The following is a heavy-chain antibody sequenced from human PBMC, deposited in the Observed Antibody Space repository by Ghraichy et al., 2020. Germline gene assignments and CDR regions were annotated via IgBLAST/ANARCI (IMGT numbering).Heavy chain of an antibody. Sequence: SETLSLTCTVSGGSISSSSYYWGWIRQPPGKGLEWIGSIYYSGSTYYNPSLKSRVTISVDTSKNQFSLKLSSVTAADTAVYYCARLRYSSSSWAFDYWGQGTLVTVSS. V-gene: IGHV4-39*01. CDR1: GGSISSSSYY. CDR3: ARLRYSSSSWAFDY. J-gene: IGHJ4*02. CDR2: IYYSGST. D-gene: IGHD6-6*01.